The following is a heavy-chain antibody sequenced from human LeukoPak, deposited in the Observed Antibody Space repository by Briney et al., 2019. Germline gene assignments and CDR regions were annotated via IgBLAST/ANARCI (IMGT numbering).Heavy chain of an antibody. CDR2: ISGSGGST. J-gene: IGHJ6*02. D-gene: IGHD5-18*01. V-gene: IGHV3-23*01. Sequence: PWGSLRLSCAASGFTFSSYAMSWVRQAPGKGLEWVSAISGSGGSTYYADPVKGRFTISRENSKNTLYLQMDSLRAEDTAGYYFSKVVVKQLLVRSYGMDVLGQGTTVTGSS. CDR1: GFTFSSYA. CDR3: SKVVVKQLLVRSYGMDV.